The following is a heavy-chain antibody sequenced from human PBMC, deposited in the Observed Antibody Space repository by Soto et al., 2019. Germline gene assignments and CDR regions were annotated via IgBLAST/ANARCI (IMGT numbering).Heavy chain of an antibody. CDR2: ISGSGSTI. CDR1: GFTFISYA. CDR3: AKVFYYYDSSGYYYFDY. V-gene: IGHV3-23*01. D-gene: IGHD3-22*01. Sequence: WGSLRLSCAASGFTFISYAVSFFRHSPFKGPEWISSISGSGSTIYYADSVKGRFTISRDNSKNTLYLQMSSLRAEDTAVYYCAKVFYYYDSSGYYYFDYWGQGTLVTVSS. J-gene: IGHJ4*02.